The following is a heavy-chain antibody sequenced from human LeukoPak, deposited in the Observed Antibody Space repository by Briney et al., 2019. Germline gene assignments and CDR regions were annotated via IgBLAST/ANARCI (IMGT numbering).Heavy chain of an antibody. CDR3: ATAYNWNYYLY. D-gene: IGHD1-7*01. J-gene: IGHJ4*02. CDR1: GYTFTGYY. V-gene: IGHV1-2*02. Sequence: ASVTVSCTASGYTFTGYYMHWVRQAPGQGHEWMGWINPNSGGTNYAQKFQARVTMTRDTSISTAYMELSRLRSDDTAVYYCATAYNWNYYLYWGQGTLVTVSS. CDR2: INPNSGGT.